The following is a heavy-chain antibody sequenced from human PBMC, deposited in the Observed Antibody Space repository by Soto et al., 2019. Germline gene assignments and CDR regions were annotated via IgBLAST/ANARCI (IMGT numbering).Heavy chain of an antibody. Sequence: XSVEVSFTASGYTFTSYGSHWVRQAPGQGLEWMGWISAYNGNTNYAQKLQGRVTMTTDTSTSTAYMELRSLRSDDTAVYYCARDGIAGYKWFDSWGQGTLVTVSS. CDR3: ARDGIAGYKWFDS. CDR1: GYTFTSYG. D-gene: IGHD6-13*01. V-gene: IGHV1-18*04. CDR2: ISAYNGNT. J-gene: IGHJ5*01.